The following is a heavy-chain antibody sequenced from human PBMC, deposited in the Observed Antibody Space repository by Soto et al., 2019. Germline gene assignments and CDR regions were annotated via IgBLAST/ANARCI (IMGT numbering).Heavy chain of an antibody. Sequence: QVQLQESGPGLVKPSQTLSLTCTVSGGSISSGDYYWSWIRQPPGKGLEWIGYIYYSGSTYYNPSLKSRVTISVDTSKNQFSLKLSSVTAADTAVYYCARAGFIAVAGTAGSDPWGQGTLVTVSS. D-gene: IGHD6-19*01. J-gene: IGHJ5*02. CDR2: IYYSGST. CDR3: ARAGFIAVAGTAGSDP. CDR1: GGSISSGDYY. V-gene: IGHV4-30-4*01.